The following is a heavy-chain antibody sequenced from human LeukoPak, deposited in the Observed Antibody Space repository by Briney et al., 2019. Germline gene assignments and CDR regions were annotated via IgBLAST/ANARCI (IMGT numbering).Heavy chain of an antibody. D-gene: IGHD3-22*01. J-gene: IGHJ3*02. V-gene: IGHV4-38-2*02. Sequence: PSETLSLTCTVSGATISGYYWSWIRQPPGKGLEWIGSFYHSGSTFYNPSLKSRVSISVDTSKNQFSLKLRSVTAADTAMYYCARQNYYDSSGYPPIGFDIWGQGTMVTVSS. CDR1: GATISGYY. CDR3: ARQNYYDSSGYPPIGFDI. CDR2: FYHSGST.